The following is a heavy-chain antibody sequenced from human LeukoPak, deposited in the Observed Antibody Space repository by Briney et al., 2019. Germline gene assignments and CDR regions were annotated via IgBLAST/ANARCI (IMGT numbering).Heavy chain of an antibody. Sequence: PGGSLRLSCAASGFTFSSYWMSWVRQAPGKGLEWVANIKQDGSEKYYVDSVKGRFTISRDNAKNSLYLQMNSLRAEDTAVYYCATVPPRWYGYYYYMDVWGKGTTVTVSS. V-gene: IGHV3-7*01. CDR1: GFTFSSYW. J-gene: IGHJ6*03. D-gene: IGHD6-13*01. CDR2: IKQDGSEK. CDR3: ATVPPRWYGYYYYMDV.